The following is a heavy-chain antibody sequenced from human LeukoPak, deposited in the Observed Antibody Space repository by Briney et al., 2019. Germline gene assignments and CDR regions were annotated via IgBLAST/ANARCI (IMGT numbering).Heavy chain of an antibody. D-gene: IGHD6-13*01. V-gene: IGHV4-34*01. CDR1: GGSISSYY. Sequence: SETLSLTCTVSGGSISSYYWSWIRQPPGKGLEWIGEINHSGSTNYNPSLKSRVTISVDTSKNQFSLKLSSVTAADTAVYYCARRIAAASTWGQGTLVTVSS. CDR3: ARRIAAAST. J-gene: IGHJ4*02. CDR2: INHSGST.